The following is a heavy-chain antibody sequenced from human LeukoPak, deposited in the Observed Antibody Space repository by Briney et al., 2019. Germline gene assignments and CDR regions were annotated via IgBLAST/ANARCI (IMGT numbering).Heavy chain of an antibody. CDR1: GFTFSSYS. CDR2: ISSSSSYI. Sequence: GGSLRLSCAASGFTFSSYSMNWVRQAPGKGLEWVSSISSSSSYIYYADSVKGRFTISRDNAKNSLYLQMNSLRAEDTAVYYCAKESSTWRQADSLFDYWGQGILVTVSS. J-gene: IGHJ4*02. V-gene: IGHV3-21*01. D-gene: IGHD6-13*01. CDR3: AKESSTWRQADSLFDY.